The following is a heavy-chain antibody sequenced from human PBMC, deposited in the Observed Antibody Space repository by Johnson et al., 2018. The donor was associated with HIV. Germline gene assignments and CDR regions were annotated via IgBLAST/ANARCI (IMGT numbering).Heavy chain of an antibody. D-gene: IGHD1-26*01. J-gene: IGHJ3*02. CDR3: ARDLRVGAIDAFDI. V-gene: IGHV3-7*05. CDR2: INQDGSVR. Sequence: EVQLVESGGGVVQPGRSLRLSCAASGFTFSDYAMNWVRQAPGKGLEFVSNINQDGSVRNYVDSVKGRFTISRDNTKNSLYLQMNSLRAEDTAVYYCARDLRVGAIDAFDIWGQGQWSPSLQ. CDR1: GFTFSDYA.